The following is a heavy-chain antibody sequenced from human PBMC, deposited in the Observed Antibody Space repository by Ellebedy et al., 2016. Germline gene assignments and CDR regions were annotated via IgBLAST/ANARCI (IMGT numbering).Heavy chain of an antibody. CDR1: GFTFSSYA. Sequence: GGSLRLSXAASGFTFSSYAMHWVRQAPGKGLEWVAVISYDGSNKYYADSVKGRFTISRDNSKNKLYLQMNSLRAEDTAVYYCARASGITIFGVVIRYYYYGMDVWGQGTTVTVSS. CDR3: ARASGITIFGVVIRYYYYGMDV. J-gene: IGHJ6*02. V-gene: IGHV3-30-3*01. D-gene: IGHD3-3*01. CDR2: ISYDGSNK.